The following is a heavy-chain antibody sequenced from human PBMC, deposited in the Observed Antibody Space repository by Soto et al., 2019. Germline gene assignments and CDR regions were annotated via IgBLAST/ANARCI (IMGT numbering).Heavy chain of an antibody. J-gene: IGHJ4*02. CDR1: GGTFSSYA. CDR2: IIPIFGTA. V-gene: IGHV1-69*06. D-gene: IGHD2-21*02. CDR3: ARKACGGHCCIDY. Sequence: ASVKVSCKASGGTFSSYAISWVRQAPGQGLEWMGGIIPIFGTANYAQKFQGRVTITADKSTSTAYMELSSLRSEDTAVYYCARKACGGHCCIDYSGQGTLGTVSS.